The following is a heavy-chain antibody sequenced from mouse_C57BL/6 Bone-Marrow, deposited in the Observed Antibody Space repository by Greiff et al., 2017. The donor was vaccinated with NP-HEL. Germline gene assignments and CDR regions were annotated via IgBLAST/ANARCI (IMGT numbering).Heavy chain of an antibody. CDR1: GYTFTNYW. V-gene: IGHV1-63*01. CDR2: IYPGGGYT. CDR3: ALLRNYYAMGY. D-gene: IGHD1-1*01. Sequence: QLQLSGAELVRPGTSVNMSCKASGYTFTNYWIGWAKQRPGHGLEWLGDIYPGGGYTNYNAKFKGKATLTADKSSSTAYMQFSRLTSADPAIYYGALLRNYYAMGYWGQGTSVTVSS. J-gene: IGHJ4*01.